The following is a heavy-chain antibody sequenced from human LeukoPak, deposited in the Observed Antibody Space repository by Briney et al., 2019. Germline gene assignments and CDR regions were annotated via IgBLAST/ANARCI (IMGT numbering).Heavy chain of an antibody. Sequence: GASVKVSCKASGGTFSSYAISWVRQAPGQGLEWMGGIIPIFGTANYAQKFQGRVTITADESTSTAYTELSSLRSEDTAVYYCARGKPNYYDSSGYYYAMGGPAFDYWGQGTLVTVSS. CDR3: ARGKPNYYDSSGYYYAMGGPAFDY. D-gene: IGHD3-22*01. J-gene: IGHJ4*02. CDR2: IIPIFGTA. CDR1: GGTFSSYA. V-gene: IGHV1-69*13.